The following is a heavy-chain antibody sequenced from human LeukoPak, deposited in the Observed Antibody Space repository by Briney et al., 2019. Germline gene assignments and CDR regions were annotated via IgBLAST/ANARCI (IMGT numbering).Heavy chain of an antibody. CDR1: GGFISSYY. D-gene: IGHD6-13*01. J-gene: IGHJ3*02. Sequence: SETLSLTCTVSGGFISSYYWSWIRQPPGKGLEWIGYIYYSGSTNYNPSLKSRVTISVDTSKNQFSLKLSSVTAADTAVYYCARSSAAGALFGAFDIWGQGTMVTVSS. CDR2: IYYSGST. CDR3: ARSSAAGALFGAFDI. V-gene: IGHV4-59*08.